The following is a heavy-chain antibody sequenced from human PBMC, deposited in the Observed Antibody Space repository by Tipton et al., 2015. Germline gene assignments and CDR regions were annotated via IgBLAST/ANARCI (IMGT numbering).Heavy chain of an antibody. J-gene: IGHJ3*02. D-gene: IGHD6-19*01. CDR1: AYSISSDYY. Sequence: TLSLTCAVSAYSISSDYYWGWIRQPPGKGLEWIGSISHSGNTYYNPSLKSRVTISVDTSKNQFPLKLSSVTAAGTAVYYCARQSGESSGWPSAFDIWGQGTMVTVSS. CDR2: ISHSGNT. CDR3: ARQSGESSGWPSAFDI. V-gene: IGHV4-38-2*01.